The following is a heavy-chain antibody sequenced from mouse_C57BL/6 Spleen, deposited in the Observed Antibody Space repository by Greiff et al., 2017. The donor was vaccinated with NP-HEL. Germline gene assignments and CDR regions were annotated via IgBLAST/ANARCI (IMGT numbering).Heavy chain of an antibody. J-gene: IGHJ1*03. CDR1: GYAFSSYW. D-gene: IGHD1-1*01. CDR3: ARGDYGSSYWYIDV. CDR2: IYPGDGDT. V-gene: IGHV1-80*01. Sequence: QVQLQQSGAELVKPGASVKISCKASGYAFSSYWMNWVKQRPGKGLEWIGQIYPGDGDTNYNGKFKGKATLTADKSSSTAYMQLSSLTSEDSAVYFCARGDYGSSYWYIDVWGTGTTVTVSS.